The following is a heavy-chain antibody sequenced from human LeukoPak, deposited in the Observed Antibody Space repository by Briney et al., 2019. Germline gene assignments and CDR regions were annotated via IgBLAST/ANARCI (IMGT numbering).Heavy chain of an antibody. Sequence: SETLSLTCTVSGGSISSYYWSWIRQPPGKGLEWIGYIYYSGSTYYNPSLKSRVTISVDTSKNQFSLKLSSVTAADTAVYYCAREHYAPFDYWGQGTLVTVSS. J-gene: IGHJ4*02. CDR2: IYYSGST. CDR3: AREHYAPFDY. D-gene: IGHD3-16*01. V-gene: IGHV4-30-4*01. CDR1: GGSISSYY.